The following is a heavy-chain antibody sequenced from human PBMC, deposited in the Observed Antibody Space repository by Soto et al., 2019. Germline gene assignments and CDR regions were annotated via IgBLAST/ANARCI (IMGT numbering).Heavy chain of an antibody. CDR1: GFTLGNYA. D-gene: IGHD1-20*01. CDR2: MHRGSGGA. Sequence: EVQLFESGGGLVPPGGSLRLSCAASGFTLGNYAMTWVRQTPEKGLEWVSCMHRGSGGAYYSDFVKGRFTVSRDNDENTVYLQMTSLRVDDSAIYYSAKHALSNNGVWDWFDSWGPGSLVTVSS. J-gene: IGHJ5*01. V-gene: IGHV3-23*01. CDR3: AKHALSNNGVWDWFDS.